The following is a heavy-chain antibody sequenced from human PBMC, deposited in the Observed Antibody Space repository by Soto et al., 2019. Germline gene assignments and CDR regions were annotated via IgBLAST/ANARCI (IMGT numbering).Heavy chain of an antibody. CDR1: GFTFDDYA. J-gene: IGHJ6*02. CDR3: ARDRNLVVVTAIIPRYYYGMDV. V-gene: IGHV3-9*01. D-gene: IGHD2-21*02. Sequence: GGSLRLSCAASGFTFDDYAMHWVRQLPGKGLEWVSGLSWNGVTIGYADSVKGRFTISRDNAKNSLYLQMSSLRAEDTAVYYCARDRNLVVVTAIIPRYYYGMDVWGQGTTVTVSS. CDR2: LSWNGVTI.